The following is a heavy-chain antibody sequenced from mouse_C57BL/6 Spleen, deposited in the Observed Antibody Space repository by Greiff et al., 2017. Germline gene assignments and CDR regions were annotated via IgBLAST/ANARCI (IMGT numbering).Heavy chain of an antibody. J-gene: IGHJ4*01. CDR1: GYTFTSYW. CDR3: ARWSYAMDY. Sequence: VQLQQSGAELVRPGSSVKLSCKASGYTFTSYWMHWVKQRPIQGLEWIGNIDPSDSETHYNQKFKDKATLTVDKSSSTAYMQISSLTSEDSAVYYCARWSYAMDYWGQGTSVTVSS. V-gene: IGHV1-52*01. CDR2: IDPSDSET.